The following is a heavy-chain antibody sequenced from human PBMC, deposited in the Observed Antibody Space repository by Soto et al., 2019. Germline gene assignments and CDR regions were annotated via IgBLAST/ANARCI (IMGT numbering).Heavy chain of an antibody. CDR3: ARGSMDRGVPDY. Sequence: QVQLVESGGGVVQPGRSLRLSCAASGFTFSSYAMHWVRQAPGKGLEWVAVISYDGSNKYYADSVKGRFTISRDNSKNTLYLQMNSRRAEYTAVYYCARGSMDRGVPDYWCQGTLVTVSS. V-gene: IGHV3-30-3*01. D-gene: IGHD3-10*01. CDR2: ISYDGSNK. CDR1: GFTFSSYA. J-gene: IGHJ4*02.